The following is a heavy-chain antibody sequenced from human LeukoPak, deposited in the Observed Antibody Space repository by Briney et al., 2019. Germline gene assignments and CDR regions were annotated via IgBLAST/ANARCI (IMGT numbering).Heavy chain of an antibody. Sequence: IPSETLSLTCTVSGGSISSSSYYWGWIRQPPGKGLEWIGSIYYSGSTYYSPSLKSRLTISVDTSKNQFSLKLTSVTATDTAVYYCARLGATVTTLSWFDPWGQGTLVTVSS. D-gene: IGHD4-17*01. CDR1: GGSISSSSYY. J-gene: IGHJ5*02. CDR2: IYYSGST. CDR3: ARLGATVTTLSWFDP. V-gene: IGHV4-39*01.